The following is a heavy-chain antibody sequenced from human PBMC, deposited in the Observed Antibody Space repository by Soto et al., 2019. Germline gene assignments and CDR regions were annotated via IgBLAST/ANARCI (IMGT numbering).Heavy chain of an antibody. CDR3: AREVISASPNPYYDFWSGDDGYGRDV. J-gene: IGHJ6*02. V-gene: IGHV4-4*07. D-gene: IGHD3-3*01. CDR1: GGSISSYY. CDR2: IYTSGST. Sequence: SETLSLTCTVSGGSISSYYWSWIRQPAGKGLEWIGRIYTSGSTNYNPSLKSRVTMSVDTSKNQFSLKLSSVTAADTAVYYCAREVISASPNPYYDFWSGDDGYGRDVWGQGTTVTVSS.